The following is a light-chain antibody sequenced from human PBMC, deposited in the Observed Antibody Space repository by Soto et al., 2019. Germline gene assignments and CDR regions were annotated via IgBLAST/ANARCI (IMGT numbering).Light chain of an antibody. CDR1: QSISTN. J-gene: IGKJ5*01. Sequence: EIVLPQSPATLSVSPGKSASLSCRASQSISTNLVWYQQKPGQAPRLLIYDASTRATGIPARFSGGGSGTEFTLTISSLQSEDFAVYYCQQFKDWPPITFGQGTRLEI. CDR2: DAS. CDR3: QQFKDWPPIT. V-gene: IGKV3-15*01.